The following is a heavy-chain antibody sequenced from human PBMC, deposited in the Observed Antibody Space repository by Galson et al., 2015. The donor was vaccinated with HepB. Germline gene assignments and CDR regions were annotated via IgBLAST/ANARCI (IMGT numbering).Heavy chain of an antibody. CDR1: GYTFTSYG. D-gene: IGHD3-9*01. V-gene: IGHV1-18*01. CDR2: ISAYNGNT. CDR3: ARVGGYDILTGYHYYYYYMDV. Sequence: SVRVSCTASGYTFTSYGISWVRQAPGQGLEWMGWISAYNGNTNYAQKLQGRVTMTTDTSTSTAYMELRSLRSDDTAVYYCARVGGYDILTGYHYYYYYMDVWGKGTTVTVSS. J-gene: IGHJ6*03.